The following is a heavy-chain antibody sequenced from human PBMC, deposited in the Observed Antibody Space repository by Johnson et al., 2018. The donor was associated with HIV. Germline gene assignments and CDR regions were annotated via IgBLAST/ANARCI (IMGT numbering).Heavy chain of an antibody. CDR2: IYSGGST. J-gene: IGHJ3*02. CDR1: GFTFDDYA. CDR3: ARVSRAYDSSGYYYPNDAFDI. V-gene: IGHV3-9*01. D-gene: IGHD3-22*01. Sequence: VHLVESGGGLVQPGRSLRLSCAASGFTFDDYAMHWVRQAPGKGLEWVSGIYSGGSTAYADSVKGRFTISRDNAKNSLYLQMNSLRAEDTALYYCARVSRAYDSSGYYYPNDAFDIWGQGTMVTVSS.